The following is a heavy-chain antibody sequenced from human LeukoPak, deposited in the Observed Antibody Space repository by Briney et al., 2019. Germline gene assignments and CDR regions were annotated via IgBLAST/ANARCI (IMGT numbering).Heavy chain of an antibody. Sequence: PGGSLRLSCAASGFTFSSYAMSWVRQAPGKGLEWVATISGSGGSTYYADSVKGRFTISRDNSKNTQYLQMNSLRAEDTAIYYCAKDRYYYASSGPPTWGQGTLVTVSS. D-gene: IGHD3-22*01. V-gene: IGHV3-23*01. CDR3: AKDRYYYASSGPPT. CDR1: GFTFSSYA. CDR2: ISGSGGST. J-gene: IGHJ4*02.